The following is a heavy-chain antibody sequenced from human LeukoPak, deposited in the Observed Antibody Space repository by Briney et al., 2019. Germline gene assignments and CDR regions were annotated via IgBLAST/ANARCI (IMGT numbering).Heavy chain of an antibody. CDR2: FDPEDGET. Sequence: EASVKVSCKVSGYTLTELSMHWVRQAPGKGLGWMGGFDPEDGETIYAQKFQGRVTMTEDTSTDTAYMELSSLRSEDTAVYYCATARGTMVRGVIKSSYFDYWGQGTLVTVSS. CDR1: GYTLTELS. J-gene: IGHJ4*02. CDR3: ATARGTMVRGVIKSSYFDY. V-gene: IGHV1-24*01. D-gene: IGHD3-10*01.